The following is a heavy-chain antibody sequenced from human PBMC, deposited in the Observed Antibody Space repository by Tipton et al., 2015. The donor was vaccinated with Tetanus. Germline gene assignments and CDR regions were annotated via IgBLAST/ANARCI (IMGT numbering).Heavy chain of an antibody. CDR3: AAESARGNNWFDS. V-gene: IGHV4-31*03. J-gene: IGHJ5*01. CDR1: GGSINTGDFL. CDR2: ISNRGNS. Sequence: TLSLTCTVSGGSINTGDFLWTWIRQHPRTGLEWIGYISNRGNSYSNPSLKGRVSLSVDKSASQFSLRLTSVTSADSAVYYCAAESARGNNWFDSWGQGVLVNVSS.